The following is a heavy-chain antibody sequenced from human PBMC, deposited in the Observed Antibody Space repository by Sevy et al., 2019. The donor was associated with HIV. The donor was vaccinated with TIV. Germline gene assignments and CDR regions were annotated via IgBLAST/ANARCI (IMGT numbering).Heavy chain of an antibody. Sequence: GGSLRLSCAASGFTFSSYSMNWVRRAPGKGLEWVSSISSSSSYIYYADSVKGRFTISRDNAKNSLYLQMNSLRAEDTDVYYCARHDYGDYVGAFDIWGQGTMVTVSS. J-gene: IGHJ3*02. CDR2: ISSSSSYI. CDR3: ARHDYGDYVGAFDI. CDR1: GFTFSSYS. V-gene: IGHV3-21*01. D-gene: IGHD4-17*01.